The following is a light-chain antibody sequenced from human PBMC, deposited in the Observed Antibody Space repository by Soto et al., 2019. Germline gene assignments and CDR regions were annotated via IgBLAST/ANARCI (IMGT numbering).Light chain of an antibody. CDR2: DTS. CDR3: QQYNAYPWT. V-gene: IGKV3-15*01. J-gene: IGKJ1*01. Sequence: EIIMTQSPATLSVSPGEGATLPCRASQDIDSTLAWYQHKPGQTPRLLIYDTSTRATGVPARFSGSRSGTEFTLTISSLQPDDFATYYCQQYNAYPWTFGQGTRVDIK. CDR1: QDIDST.